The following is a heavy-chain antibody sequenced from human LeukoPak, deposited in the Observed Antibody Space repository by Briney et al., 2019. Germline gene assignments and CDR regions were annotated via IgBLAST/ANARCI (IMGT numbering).Heavy chain of an antibody. Sequence: GGSLRLSCAASGYTFSDFSVNWVRQAPGKGLEWVSSISVRSNYRYYADSVRGRFTISRDDARDSLSLQMNSLRAEDTAVYFCVRLRRNNDRSGYYYYYDYWGQGTLVTVSS. CDR1: GYTFSDFS. V-gene: IGHV3-21*01. CDR2: ISVRSNYR. CDR3: VRLRRNNDRSGYYYYYDY. D-gene: IGHD3-22*01. J-gene: IGHJ4*02.